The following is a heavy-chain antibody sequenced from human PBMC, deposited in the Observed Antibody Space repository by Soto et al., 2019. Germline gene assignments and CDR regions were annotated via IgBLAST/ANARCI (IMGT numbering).Heavy chain of an antibody. Sequence: QVQLQESGPGLVKPSQTLSLTCTVSGGSISSGGYYWSWIRQHPGKGLEWIGYIDYSGSTYYNPSLQSRVTIPVDTSKNQLSLKLSLVTAADTAVYYCARIPPTLYSSARGGYFDYWGQGTLVTVSS. J-gene: IGHJ4*02. D-gene: IGHD6-25*01. CDR3: ARIPPTLYSSARGGYFDY. CDR2: IDYSGST. V-gene: IGHV4-31*03. CDR1: GGSISSGGYY.